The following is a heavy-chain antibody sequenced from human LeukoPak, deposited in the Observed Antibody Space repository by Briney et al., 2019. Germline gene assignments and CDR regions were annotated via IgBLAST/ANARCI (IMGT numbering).Heavy chain of an antibody. D-gene: IGHD3-22*01. V-gene: IGHV3-23*01. J-gene: IGHJ3*02. CDR1: GFTFSSYA. Sequence: GGSLRLSCAASGFTFSSYAMSWLRQAPEKGLEWVSAISGSGGSTYYADSVKGRFTISRDNSKNTMYLQMNSLRAEDTAVYYCAKEEYYDSSGYYYVPLDAFDIWGQGTMATVSS. CDR2: ISGSGGST. CDR3: AKEEYYDSSGYYYVPLDAFDI.